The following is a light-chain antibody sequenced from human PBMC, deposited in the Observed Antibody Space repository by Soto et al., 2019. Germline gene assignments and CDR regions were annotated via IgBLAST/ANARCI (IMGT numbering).Light chain of an antibody. CDR2: DAS. J-gene: IGKJ1*01. V-gene: IGKV3-20*01. CDR3: QQYGSSSTWA. Sequence: EIVLTQSPATLSLSPGERATLSCRASQSVSSYLAWYQQKPGQAARLLIHDASNRATGMPARLSGSGSGTDFTLTISRLEPEDFAVYYCQQYGSSSTWAFGQGTKVDIK. CDR1: QSVSSY.